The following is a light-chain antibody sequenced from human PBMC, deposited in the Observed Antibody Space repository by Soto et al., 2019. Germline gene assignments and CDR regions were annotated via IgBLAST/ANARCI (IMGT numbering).Light chain of an antibody. CDR2: GAS. J-gene: IGKJ4*01. Sequence: EIVLTQSPGTLSLDPGERATLSCRASQTISNTFLAWYQQRPGQAPRLLIYGASGRAAGIPDRFSGSGSGTDFTLSISRLEPEDFAVYYCQQYGVSPTFGGGTKVDIK. V-gene: IGKV3-20*01. CDR3: QQYGVSPT. CDR1: QTISNTF.